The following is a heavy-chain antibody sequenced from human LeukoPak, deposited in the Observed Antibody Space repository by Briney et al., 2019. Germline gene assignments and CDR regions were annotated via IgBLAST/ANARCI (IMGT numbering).Heavy chain of an antibody. CDR1: GGSISRYY. CDR3: ARGMSSSWPGRVDY. CDR2: ISYSGST. Sequence: PSETLSLTCTVSGGSISRYYWSWIRQPPGKRLEWIGYISYSGSTLYSPSLESRVTISLDTSKNQFSLHLRSVTAADTAVYYCARGMSSSWPGRVDYWGQGTLVTVSS. V-gene: IGHV4-59*01. J-gene: IGHJ4*02. D-gene: IGHD6-13*01.